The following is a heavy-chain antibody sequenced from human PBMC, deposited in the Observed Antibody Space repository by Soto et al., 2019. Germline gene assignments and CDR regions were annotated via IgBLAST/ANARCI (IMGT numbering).Heavy chain of an antibody. Sequence: QVQLVQSGAEVKKPGASVKVSCKASTYTFTNHYVHWVRQAPGQGLEWMGWINPNSGDTNFAQKFQGRVTITADESTSTAYMELSSLRSEDTAVYYCLIVATHISYPVWGQGTLVTVSS. CDR3: LIVATHISYPV. J-gene: IGHJ4*02. D-gene: IGHD5-12*01. CDR2: INPNSGDT. V-gene: IGHV1-2*02. CDR1: TYTFTNHY.